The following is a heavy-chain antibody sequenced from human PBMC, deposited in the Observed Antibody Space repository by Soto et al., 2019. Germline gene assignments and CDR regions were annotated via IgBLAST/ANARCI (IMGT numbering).Heavy chain of an antibody. Sequence: SETLSLTCAVYGGSFSGYYWTWIRQPPGTGLEWIGSIYYSGSTYYNPSLKSRVTISVDRSKNQFSLKLSSVTAADTAVYYCARGQVVAAQHWGQGTLVPSPQ. CDR1: GGSFSGYY. CDR2: IYYSGST. D-gene: IGHD2-15*01. J-gene: IGHJ4*02. V-gene: IGHV4-34*01. CDR3: ARGQVVAAQH.